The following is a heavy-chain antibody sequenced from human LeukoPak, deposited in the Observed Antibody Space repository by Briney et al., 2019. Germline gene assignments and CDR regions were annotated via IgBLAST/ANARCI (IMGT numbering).Heavy chain of an antibody. CDR2: IIPIFGTA. D-gene: IGHD1-7*01. CDR1: GGTFSSYA. CDR3: ARAGRYNWNYGVYFDY. J-gene: IGHJ4*02. Sequence: SVKVSCKASGGTFSSYAISWVRQAPGQGLEWMGRIIPIFGTANYAQKFQGRVTITTDESTSTAYMELSSLRSEDTAVYYCARAGRYNWNYGVYFDYWGQGTLVTVSS. V-gene: IGHV1-69*05.